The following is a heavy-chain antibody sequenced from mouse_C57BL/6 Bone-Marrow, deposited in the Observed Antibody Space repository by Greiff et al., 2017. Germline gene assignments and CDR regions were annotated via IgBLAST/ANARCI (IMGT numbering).Heavy chain of an antibody. V-gene: IGHV1-18*01. CDR2: INPNNGGT. Sequence: EVQLQQSGPELVKPGASVTIPCKASGYTFTDYNMDWVKQSHGKSLEWIGDINPNNGGTIYNQKFKGKATLTVDKSSSTAYMELRSLTSEDTAVYYCARGAIYDGYFTWFAYWGQGTLVTVSA. CDR1: GYTFTDYN. D-gene: IGHD2-3*01. CDR3: ARGAIYDGYFTWFAY. J-gene: IGHJ3*01.